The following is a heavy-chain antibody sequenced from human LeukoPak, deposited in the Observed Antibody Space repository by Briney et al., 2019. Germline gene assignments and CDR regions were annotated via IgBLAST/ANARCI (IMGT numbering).Heavy chain of an antibody. CDR1: GYTFTSYD. V-gene: IGHV1-8*01. J-gene: IGHJ4*02. CDR3: VRGRGNGRPENYFDY. CDR2: VNPNSGNT. D-gene: IGHD2-8*01. Sequence: GASVKVSCKASGYTFTSYDINWVRLATGQGLEWMGWVNPNSGNTGYTQKFQGRVTMTRNTSISTAYMELSSLRSEDTAVYYCVRGRGNGRPENYFDYWGQGTLVTVSS.